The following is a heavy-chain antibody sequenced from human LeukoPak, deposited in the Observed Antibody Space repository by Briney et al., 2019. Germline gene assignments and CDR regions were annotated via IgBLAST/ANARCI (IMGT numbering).Heavy chain of an antibody. Sequence: PSGRSLRLSCAASGFTFDDYAMHWVRHAPGKGLEWVSGISWNSGSIGYADSVKGRFTISRDNAKNSLYLQMNSLRAEDTALYYCAKDSSGGPYYYYGMDVWGQGTTVTVSS. V-gene: IGHV3-9*01. D-gene: IGHD6-19*01. CDR3: AKDSSGGPYYYYGMDV. CDR1: GFTFDDYA. J-gene: IGHJ6*02. CDR2: ISWNSGSI.